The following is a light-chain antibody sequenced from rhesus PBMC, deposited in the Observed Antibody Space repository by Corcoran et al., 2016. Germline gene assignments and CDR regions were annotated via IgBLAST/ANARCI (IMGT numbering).Light chain of an antibody. Sequence: EIVMTQSPATLSLSPGERATLSCRASHIVSSSLAWYQQKPGQAPKLLIDGASSRATGIPDRFSGSGSGTEVTLTIRSLEPEGVGVYYWQQDCSWPLTFGGGTKVELK. CDR3: QQDCSWPLT. V-gene: IGKV3-42*01. J-gene: IGKJ4*01. CDR1: HIVSSS. CDR2: GAS.